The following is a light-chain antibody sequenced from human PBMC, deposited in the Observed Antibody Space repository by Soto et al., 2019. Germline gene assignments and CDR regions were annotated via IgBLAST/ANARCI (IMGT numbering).Light chain of an antibody. CDR1: QSVSSN. CDR2: GAS. CDR3: QQYNNWPPIT. V-gene: IGKV3D-15*01. J-gene: IGKJ5*01. Sequence: EIVMTQSPATLSVSPGERAPLSCRASQSVSSNLAWYQQKPGQAPRLLIYGASTRATGIPARFSGSGSGTEFTLTINSLQSEDSSVYYCQQYNNWPPITFGQGTRLEIK.